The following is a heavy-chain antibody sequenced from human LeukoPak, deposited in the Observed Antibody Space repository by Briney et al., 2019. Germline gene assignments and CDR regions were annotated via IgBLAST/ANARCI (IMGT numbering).Heavy chain of an antibody. CDR3: ANLVVSKPLDTY. CDR1: GFTFSSYG. J-gene: IGHJ4*02. Sequence: GGSLRLSCAASGFTFSSYGMSWVRQAPGKGLEWVSAISGGGGSTYYADSVKGRFTISRDNSKNTLYLQTNSLRAEDTAVYYCANLVVSKPLDTYWGQGTLVTVSS. V-gene: IGHV3-23*01. CDR2: ISGGGGST. D-gene: IGHD2-2*01.